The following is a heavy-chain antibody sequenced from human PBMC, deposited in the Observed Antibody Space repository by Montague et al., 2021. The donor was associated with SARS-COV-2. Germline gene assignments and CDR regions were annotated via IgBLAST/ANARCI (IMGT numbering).Heavy chain of an antibody. J-gene: IGHJ3*02. Sequence: SETLSLTCTVSGGSITGYYWSWLRRSPGKGLEWIAYIYDGGAANYNPSLGSRVTISTDTSKNQLSLKVNSVTAADTAVYYCARDHPYGGPWGAYGTWGQGTVVTVSS. CDR1: GGSITGYY. D-gene: IGHD3-16*01. V-gene: IGHV4-59*01. CDR2: IYDGGAA. CDR3: ARDHPYGGPWGAYGT.